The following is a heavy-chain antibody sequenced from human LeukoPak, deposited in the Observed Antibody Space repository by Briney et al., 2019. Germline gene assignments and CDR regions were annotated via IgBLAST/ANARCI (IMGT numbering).Heavy chain of an antibody. CDR3: ARGPSSWYLYYGMDV. Sequence: PGGSLRLSCAASGFTFSSYWMHWVRQAPGKGLVWVSRINSDGSSTSYADSVKGRFTISRDNAKNTLYLQMNSLRAEDTAVYYCARGPSSWYLYYGMDVWGQGTTVTVSS. CDR1: GFTFSSYW. D-gene: IGHD6-13*01. V-gene: IGHV3-74*01. CDR2: INSDGSST. J-gene: IGHJ6*02.